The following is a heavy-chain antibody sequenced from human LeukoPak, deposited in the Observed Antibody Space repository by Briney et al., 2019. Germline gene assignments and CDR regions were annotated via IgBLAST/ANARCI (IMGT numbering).Heavy chain of an antibody. CDR1: GFTFSSYW. D-gene: IGHD2-2*01. CDR2: INSDGSCT. V-gene: IGHV3-74*01. Sequence: GGSLRLSCAAPGFTFSSYWMHWVRRAPGKGLVWVSRINSDGSCTSYADSVKGRFTISRDNAKNTLYLQTNSLRAEDTAVYYCAREIVVVPAAPAPDYYYYGMDVWGQGTAVTVSS. CDR3: AREIVVVPAAPAPDYYYYGMDV. J-gene: IGHJ6*02.